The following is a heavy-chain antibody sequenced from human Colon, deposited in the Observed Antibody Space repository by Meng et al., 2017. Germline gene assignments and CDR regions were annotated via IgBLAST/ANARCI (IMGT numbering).Heavy chain of an antibody. D-gene: IGHD1-26*01. CDR1: GGSGSSAGYQ. Sequence: QVEVQESGPVLVRLSEPLSLLCSVPGGSGSSAGYQWSWIRQPPGKGLEWIGYASTNYNPSLKSRVTISVDTSKNQFSLRLTSVTAADSAVYYCARDHMGSLDYWGQGILVTVSS. CDR3: ARDHMGSLDY. J-gene: IGHJ4*02. CDR2: AST. V-gene: IGHV4-61*08.